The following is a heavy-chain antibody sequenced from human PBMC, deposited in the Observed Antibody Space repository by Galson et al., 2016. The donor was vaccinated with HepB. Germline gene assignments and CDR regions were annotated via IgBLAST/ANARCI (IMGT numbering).Heavy chain of an antibody. CDR2: INPNGGST. V-gene: IGHV1-46*01. Sequence: SCKASGYTFTRYYMHWVRQAPGQGLEWMGIINPNGGSTSYSQKFQGRVTMTRDTSTSTVYMELSSLRSEDTAVYYCAGASSRDSSSWYGAEYVQHWGQGTLVTVSS. D-gene: IGHD6-13*01. CDR1: GYTFTRYY. J-gene: IGHJ1*01. CDR3: AGASSRDSSSWYGAEYVQH.